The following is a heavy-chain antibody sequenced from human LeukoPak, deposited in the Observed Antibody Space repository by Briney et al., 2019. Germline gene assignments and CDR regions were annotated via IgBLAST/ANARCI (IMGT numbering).Heavy chain of an antibody. V-gene: IGHV3-7*01. J-gene: IGHJ4*02. Sequence: GSLRLSCAASGFTFSSYWMTWVRQAPGKGLEWVANIKEDGSEKNYVDSVKGRFTISRDNAKNSLYLQMNNLRADDTAVYYCTRLRYSDYWGQGTLVTVSS. D-gene: IGHD3-9*01. CDR2: IKEDGSEK. CDR3: TRLRYSDY. CDR1: GFTFSSYW.